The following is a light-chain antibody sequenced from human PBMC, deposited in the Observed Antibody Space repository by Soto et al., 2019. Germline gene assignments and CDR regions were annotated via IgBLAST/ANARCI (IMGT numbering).Light chain of an antibody. V-gene: IGLV1-40*01. CDR3: QSYDSSLRHYV. CDR2: GNT. CDR1: SSDIGAGYD. Sequence: QSVLTQPPSVSGAPGQRVTISCTGSSSDIGAGYDVHWYQQLPGKAPTLLIYGNTKRPSGVPDRFSGPRSGTSASLAITGLQAEDEADYYCQSYDSSLRHYVFGTGTKLTVL. J-gene: IGLJ1*01.